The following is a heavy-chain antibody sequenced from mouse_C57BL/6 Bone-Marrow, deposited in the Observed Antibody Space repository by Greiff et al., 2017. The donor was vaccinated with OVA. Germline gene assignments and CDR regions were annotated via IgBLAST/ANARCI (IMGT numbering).Heavy chain of an antibody. V-gene: IGHV1-19*01. CDR1: GYTFTDYY. CDR2: INPYNGGT. J-gene: IGHJ2*01. D-gene: IGHD2-1*01. Sequence: VQLQQSGPVLVKPGASVKMSCKASGYTFTDYYMNWVKQSHGTSLEWIGVINPYNGGTSYNQKFKGKATLTVDKSSSKDYMELNSLTSEDSAVNYCARTRDIYYGNYYFDYWGQGTTLTVSS. CDR3: ARTRDIYYGNYYFDY.